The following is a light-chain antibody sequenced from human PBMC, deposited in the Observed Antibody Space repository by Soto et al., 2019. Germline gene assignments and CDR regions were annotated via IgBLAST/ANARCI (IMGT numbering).Light chain of an antibody. V-gene: IGLV2-14*03. CDR3: SSYTKGSTSFYV. J-gene: IGLJ1*01. CDR2: DVN. Sequence: QSALTQPASVSGSPGQSIAISCAGTSSDVGGYDYVSWYQQHPGKAPKLMIYDVNNRPSGVSNRFSGSKSGNTASLTISGLQAEEEADYYCSSYTKGSTSFYVFGTGTKLTVL. CDR1: SSDVGGYDY.